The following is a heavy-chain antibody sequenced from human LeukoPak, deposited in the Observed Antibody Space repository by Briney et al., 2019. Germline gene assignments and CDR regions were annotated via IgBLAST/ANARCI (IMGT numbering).Heavy chain of an antibody. CDR2: LSAYNGNT. CDR3: ASSLPRYSSSWYLFNY. V-gene: IGHV1-18*01. Sequence: ASVTVSFKASGYTFSNYGITWVRQAPGQGIEWMGWLSAYNGNTNYAQWLQGRVTMTTDTSTSTAYMELSRLRSDDTAVYYCASSLPRYSSSWYLFNYWGQGTLVTVSS. J-gene: IGHJ4*02. CDR1: GYTFSNYG. D-gene: IGHD6-13*01.